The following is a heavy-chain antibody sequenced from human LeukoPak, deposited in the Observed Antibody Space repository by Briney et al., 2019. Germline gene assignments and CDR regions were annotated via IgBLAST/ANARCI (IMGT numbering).Heavy chain of an antibody. D-gene: IGHD5-12*01. V-gene: IGHV1-2*02. J-gene: IGHJ4*02. Sequence: ASVNVSCKTSGYTFTAYYMHWVRQAPGQGLEWMGWINPNSGGTNYAQRFQGRVTMTRDTSISTAYMELSSLRSDDTALYYCAIIEVTYDYWGQGTLVTVSS. CDR1: GYTFTAYY. CDR2: INPNSGGT. CDR3: AIIEVTYDY.